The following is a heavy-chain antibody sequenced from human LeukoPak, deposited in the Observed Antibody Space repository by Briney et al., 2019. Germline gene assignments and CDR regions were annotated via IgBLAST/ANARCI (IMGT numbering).Heavy chain of an antibody. Sequence: PGGSLRLSCKVSGLTVSRTYMTWVRQASGKALEWLSVIYSGGDTNYADSVKGRFTISRDNAKNSLYLQMNSLRAEDTAVYYCASSGDRLGHQLVDYWGQGTLVTVSS. CDR3: ASSGDRLGHQLVDY. J-gene: IGHJ4*02. CDR1: GLTVSRTY. V-gene: IGHV3-66*01. CDR2: IYSGGDT. D-gene: IGHD6-13*01.